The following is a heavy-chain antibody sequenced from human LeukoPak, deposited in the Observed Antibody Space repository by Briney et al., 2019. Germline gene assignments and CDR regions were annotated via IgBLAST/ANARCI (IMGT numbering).Heavy chain of an antibody. CDR3: ASQHSRSFYAKAFDI. CDR1: GYSFTSYW. V-gene: IGHV5-51*01. Sequence: GESLKISCKGSGYSFTSYWIGWVRQMPGKGLEWMGIIYPGDSDTRYSPSFQGQVTISADKSISTAYLQWSSLKASDTAIYYCASQHSRSFYAKAFDIWGQGTMVTVSS. D-gene: IGHD6-6*01. CDR2: IYPGDSDT. J-gene: IGHJ3*02.